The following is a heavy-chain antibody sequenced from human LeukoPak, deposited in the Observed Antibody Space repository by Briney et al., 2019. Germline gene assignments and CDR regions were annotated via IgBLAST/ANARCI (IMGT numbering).Heavy chain of an antibody. V-gene: IGHV3-30*04. D-gene: IGHD2-15*01. J-gene: IGHJ3*02. CDR3: ARDLCSGGSCYDRDAFDI. CDR1: EFTFSSYA. Sequence: GGSLRLSCAASEFTFSSYAMHWVRQAPGKGLEWVAVISYDGSNKYYADSVKGRFTISRDNSKNTLYLQMNSLRAEDTAVYYCARDLCSGGSCYDRDAFDIWGQGTMVTVSS. CDR2: ISYDGSNK.